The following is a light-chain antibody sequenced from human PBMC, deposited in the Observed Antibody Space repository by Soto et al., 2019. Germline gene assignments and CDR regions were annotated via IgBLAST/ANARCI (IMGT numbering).Light chain of an antibody. Sequence: EIVLTQSPGTLSLSPGERATLSCRASQSVSSNYLVWYQQKPGQATRLLIYGASSRATGIPDRFSGSGSGTDFSLTISRLEPEDFAVYYCQQYGSSPRTFGQGTKVEIK. J-gene: IGKJ1*01. V-gene: IGKV3-20*01. CDR3: QQYGSSPRT. CDR2: GAS. CDR1: QSVSSNY.